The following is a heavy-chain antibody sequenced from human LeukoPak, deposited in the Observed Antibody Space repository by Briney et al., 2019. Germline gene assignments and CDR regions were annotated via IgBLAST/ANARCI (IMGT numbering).Heavy chain of an antibody. CDR2: ISPSGST. Sequence: SETLSLTCTVSGGSISSENNYWTWIRQPAGKGLEWIGRISPSGSTKFNASLKSRVTMSPDTSKNQFSLKLSSVTAADTAMYYCTRDGGNARTPSLFDYWGQGTLVTVSS. CDR1: GGSISSENNY. J-gene: IGHJ4*02. CDR3: TRDGGNARTPSLFDY. D-gene: IGHD2-8*01. V-gene: IGHV4-61*02.